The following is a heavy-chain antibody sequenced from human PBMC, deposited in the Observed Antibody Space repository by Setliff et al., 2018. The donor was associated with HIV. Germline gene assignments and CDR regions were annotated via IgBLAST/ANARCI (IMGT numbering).Heavy chain of an antibody. J-gene: IGHJ5*02. CDR2: IHYSGSS. V-gene: IGHV4-61*05. Sequence: SETLSLTCTVSGGSISSSSYYWGWVRQPPEKRLELIGFIHYSGSSDYNPALKNRVAISVDTSRNRVSLKMTSVTAADTAVYYCARARLLGGFLSWGRGALVTVSS. CDR3: ARARLLGGFLS. CDR1: GGSISSSSYY. D-gene: IGHD7-27*01.